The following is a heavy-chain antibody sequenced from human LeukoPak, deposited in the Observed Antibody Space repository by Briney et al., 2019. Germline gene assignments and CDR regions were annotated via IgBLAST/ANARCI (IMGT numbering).Heavy chain of an antibody. CDR2: ISYSGDT. CDR1: GGSISGNY. D-gene: IGHD6-6*01. J-gene: IGHJ4*02. CDR3: ARDPQLGPFDY. V-gene: IGHV4-59*12. Sequence: SETLSLTCTVSGGSISGNYWSWIRQPPGRGLEWIGFISYSGDTIYNASLKSRVTISLDTSKNQFSLKLSSVTAADTAVYYCARDPQLGPFDYWGQGTLVTVSS.